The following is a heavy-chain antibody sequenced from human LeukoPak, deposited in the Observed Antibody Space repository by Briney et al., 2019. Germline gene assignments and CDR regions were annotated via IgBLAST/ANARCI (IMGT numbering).Heavy chain of an antibody. CDR1: GFTFRNYA. D-gene: IGHD2-15*01. Sequence: GGGLRLSCAASGFTFRNYAMSWVRQAPGKGLEWVSVIFVGGGGAYYADSLKGRFTISRDNSKNTLYLQRNSLRAEDTAVYYCAKVVGYCSGGSCPGIDYWGQGTLVSVSS. CDR2: IFVGGGGA. J-gene: IGHJ4*02. CDR3: AKVVGYCSGGSCPGIDY. V-gene: IGHV3-23*03.